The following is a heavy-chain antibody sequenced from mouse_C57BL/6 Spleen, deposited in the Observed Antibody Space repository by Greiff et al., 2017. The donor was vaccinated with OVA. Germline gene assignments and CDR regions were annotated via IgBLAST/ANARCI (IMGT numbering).Heavy chain of an antibody. J-gene: IGHJ3*01. CDR1: GYTFTGYW. D-gene: IGHD1-1*01. Sequence: QVQLQQSGAELMKPGASVKLSCTATGYTFTGYWVEWVKQRPGHGLEWLGEILPGSGSTNYNEKFKGKATFTADTSSNTAYMQLSSLTNEDAAIYYCSRDYYGPWFAYWGQGTLVTVSA. CDR2: ILPGSGST. V-gene: IGHV1-9*01. CDR3: SRDYYGPWFAY.